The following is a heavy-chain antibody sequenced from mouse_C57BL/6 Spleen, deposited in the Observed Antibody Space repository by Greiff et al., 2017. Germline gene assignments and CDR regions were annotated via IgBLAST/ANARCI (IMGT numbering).Heavy chain of an antibody. J-gene: IGHJ3*01. CDR3: ARGITTVVDPWFAY. D-gene: IGHD1-1*01. Sequence: EVMLVESGGDLVKPGGSLKLSCAASGFTFSSYGMSWVRQTPDKRLEWVATISSGGSYTYYPDSVKGRFTISRDNAKNTLYLQMSSLKSEDTAMYYCARGITTVVDPWFAYWGQGTLVTVSA. CDR2: ISSGGSYT. CDR1: GFTFSSYG. V-gene: IGHV5-6*01.